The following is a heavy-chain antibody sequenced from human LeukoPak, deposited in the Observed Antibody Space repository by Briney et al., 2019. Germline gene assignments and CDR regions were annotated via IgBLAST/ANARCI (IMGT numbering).Heavy chain of an antibody. CDR1: GFTVSSNS. V-gene: IGHV3-53*01. CDR3: ARVRFGSEWYSSDAFAF. CDR2: IYSDNT. Sequence: GGSLRLSCTVSGFTVSSNSMSWVRQAPGKGLEWVSFIYSDNTHYSDSVKGRFTVSRDNSKNTVYLQMSSLRTVDTAIYYCARVRFGSEWYSSDAFAFWGQGTMVTVAS. J-gene: IGHJ3*01. D-gene: IGHD6-19*01.